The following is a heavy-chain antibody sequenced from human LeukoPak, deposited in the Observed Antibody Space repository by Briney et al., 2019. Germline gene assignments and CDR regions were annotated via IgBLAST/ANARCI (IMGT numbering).Heavy chain of an antibody. V-gene: IGHV4-4*07. D-gene: IGHD6-13*01. J-gene: IGHJ4*02. CDR3: ARGRYLTTLGGAAAGFLDS. CDR2: IFTSGST. Sequence: SETLSLTCTVSGGSISSFYWSWIRQPAGKGLEWIGRIFTSGSTNYNPSLKRRVTISVDTSQKQFSLRLTSVTAADTAVYYCARGRYLTTLGGAAAGFLDSWGQGTLVTVSS. CDR1: GGSISSFY.